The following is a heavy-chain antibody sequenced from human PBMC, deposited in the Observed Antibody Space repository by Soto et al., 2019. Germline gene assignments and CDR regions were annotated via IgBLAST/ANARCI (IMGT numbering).Heavy chain of an antibody. CDR2: ISHTGST. V-gene: IGHV4-30-2*01. D-gene: IGHD3-10*01. CDR3: ARAVAPYFGTWFDP. J-gene: IGHJ5*02. Sequence: KTSETLSLTCAVSGGSITSGNSYSWSWIRQPPGKGLEWIGSISHTGSTSYNPSLKSRLTMSVDKSKNQFSLRLSSVTAADMAVYYCARAVAPYFGTWFDPWGQGTLVTVSS. CDR1: GGSITSGNSYS.